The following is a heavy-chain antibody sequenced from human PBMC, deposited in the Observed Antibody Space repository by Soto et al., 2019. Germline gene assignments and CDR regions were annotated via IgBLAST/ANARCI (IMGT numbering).Heavy chain of an antibody. CDR3: ARRGPGTYFDY. CDR1: GFTFSSYA. J-gene: IGHJ4*02. V-gene: IGHV3-23*01. D-gene: IGHD1-1*01. Sequence: EVQLLESGGGLVQPGGSLRLSCAASGFTFSSYAMRWVRQAPGKGLEWLSAVSGSGGSTYYADSVKGRFTISRDNSKNTLYLQMNSLRAEDTAVYYCARRGPGTYFDYWGQGTLVTVSS. CDR2: VSGSGGST.